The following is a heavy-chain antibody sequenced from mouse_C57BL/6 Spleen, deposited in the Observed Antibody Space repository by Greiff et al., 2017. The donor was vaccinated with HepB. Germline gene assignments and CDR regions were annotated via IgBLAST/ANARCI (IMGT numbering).Heavy chain of an antibody. V-gene: IGHV5-15*01. Sequence: VQLKESGGGLVQPGGSLKLSCAASGFTFSDYGMAWVRQAPRKGPEWVAFISNLAYSIYYADTVTGRFTISRENAKNTLYLEMSSLRSEDTAMYYCARHGSYGYDMDYWGQGTSVTVSS. D-gene: IGHD2-2*01. CDR1: GFTFSDYG. CDR2: ISNLAYSI. CDR3: ARHGSYGYDMDY. J-gene: IGHJ4*01.